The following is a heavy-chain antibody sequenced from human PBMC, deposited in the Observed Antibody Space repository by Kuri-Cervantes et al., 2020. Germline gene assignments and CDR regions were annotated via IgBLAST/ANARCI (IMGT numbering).Heavy chain of an antibody. CDR1: GGSISSYY. CDR3: ARGYRGLLTYYFDY. J-gene: IGHJ4*02. CDR2: IYTSGST. D-gene: IGHD1-26*01. Sequence: SETLSLTCTVSGGSISSYYWSWIRQPAGKGLEWIGRIYTSGSTNYNPSLKSRVTTSVDTSKNQFSLKLSSVTAADTAVYYCARGYRGLLTYYFDYWGQGTLVTVSS. V-gene: IGHV4-4*07.